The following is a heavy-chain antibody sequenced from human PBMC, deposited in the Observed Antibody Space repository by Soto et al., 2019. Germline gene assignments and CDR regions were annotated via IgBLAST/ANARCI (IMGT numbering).Heavy chain of an antibody. CDR1: GYTFTGYY. Sequence: ASVKVSCKASGYTFTGYYMHWVRQAPGQGLEWMGWINPNSGGTNYAQKFQGWVTMTRDTSISTAHMELSRLRSDDTAVYYCARGSMVRGVITPYGMDVWGQGTTVTVSS. CDR2: INPNSGGT. J-gene: IGHJ6*02. CDR3: ARGSMVRGVITPYGMDV. D-gene: IGHD3-10*01. V-gene: IGHV1-2*04.